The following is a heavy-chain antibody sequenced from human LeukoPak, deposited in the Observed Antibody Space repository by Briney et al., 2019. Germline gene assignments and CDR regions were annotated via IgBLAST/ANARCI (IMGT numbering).Heavy chain of an antibody. CDR3: ARDRVLLWFGESYYFDY. CDR1: GYTFTSYA. J-gene: IGHJ4*02. V-gene: IGHV7-4-1*02. D-gene: IGHD3-10*01. CDR2: INTNTGNP. Sequence: ASVKVSCKASGYTFTSYAMNWVRQAPGQGLEWMGWINTNTGNPTYAQGFTGRFVFSLDTSVSTAYLQISSLRAEDTAVYYCARDRVLLWFGESYYFDYWGQGTLVTVSS.